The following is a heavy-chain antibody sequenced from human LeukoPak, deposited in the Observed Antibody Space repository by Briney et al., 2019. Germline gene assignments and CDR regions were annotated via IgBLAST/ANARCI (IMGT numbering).Heavy chain of an antibody. V-gene: IGHV3-20*04. J-gene: IGHJ3*02. D-gene: IGHD7-27*01. CDR2: INWNGGST. CDR1: GFPVSSNY. Sequence: GGSLRLSCAASGFPVSSNYMNWVRQASGKGLEWVSGINWNGGSTGYADSVKGRFTISRDNAKNSLYLQMNSLRAEDTALYYCAREQLGMHAFDIWGQGTMVTVSS. CDR3: AREQLGMHAFDI.